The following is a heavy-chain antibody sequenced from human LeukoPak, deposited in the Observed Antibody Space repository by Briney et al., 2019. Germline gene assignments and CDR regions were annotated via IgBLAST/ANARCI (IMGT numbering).Heavy chain of an antibody. CDR1: GYTFTSYG. J-gene: IGHJ4*02. CDR3: AIDYGYYLDY. Sequence: GASVKVSCKASGYTFTSYGISWVRQAPGQGLEWMAGISAYNGNTNYAQKLQGRVTMTTHTSTSTAYMELRSLRSDDTAVYYCAIDYGYYLDYWSQGTLVTVSS. V-gene: IGHV1-18*04. CDR2: ISAYNGNT. D-gene: IGHD4-17*01.